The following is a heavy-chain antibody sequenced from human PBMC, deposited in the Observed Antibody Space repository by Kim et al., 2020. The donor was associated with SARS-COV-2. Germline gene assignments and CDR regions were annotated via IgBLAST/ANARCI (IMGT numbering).Heavy chain of an antibody. CDR2: ISGSGVST. D-gene: IGHD5-12*01. V-gene: IGHV3-23*01. CDR1: GFTFSSCA. Sequence: GGSLRLSCAASGFTFSSCAMNWVRQTPGKGLEWVSTISGSGVSTYYADSVKGRFTISRDNSKNTLYLQMNSLTAEDTAVYYCAKDQRGYNQPLHDWGQGTLLPVSS. CDR3: AKDQRGYNQPLHD. J-gene: IGHJ4*02.